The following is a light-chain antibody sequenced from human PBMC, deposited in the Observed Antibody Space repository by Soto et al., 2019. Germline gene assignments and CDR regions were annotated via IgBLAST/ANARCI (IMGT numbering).Light chain of an antibody. CDR1: SSDVGGYNF. CDR2: EVT. Sequence: QSALTQPPSASGSPGQSVAISFTGTSSDVGGYNFVSWYQQHPGKAPKLMIYEVTKRPSGVPDRFSGSKSGNMASLTVSGLQAEDEADYYCCSYAGNNIYVFGTGTKVTVL. CDR3: CSYAGNNIYV. V-gene: IGLV2-8*01. J-gene: IGLJ1*01.